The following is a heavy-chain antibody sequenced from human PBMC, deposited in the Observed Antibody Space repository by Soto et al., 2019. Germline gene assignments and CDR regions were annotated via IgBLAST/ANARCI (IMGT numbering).Heavy chain of an antibody. CDR3: ARDLCSTTSCFFNY. Sequence: GGSLRLSCAASGFTFSSYGMHWVRQAPGKGLEWVAVISYDGSNKYYADSVKGRFTISRDNAKNSLYLQINSLRAEDTAVYFCARDLCSTTSCFFNYWGKGTLVTVSS. CDR2: ISYDGSNK. V-gene: IGHV3-30*03. D-gene: IGHD2-2*01. J-gene: IGHJ4*02. CDR1: GFTFSSYG.